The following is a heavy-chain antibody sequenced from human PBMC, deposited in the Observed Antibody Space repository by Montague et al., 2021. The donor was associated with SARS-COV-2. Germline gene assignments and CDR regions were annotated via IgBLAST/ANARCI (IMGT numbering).Heavy chain of an antibody. D-gene: IGHD3-16*02. J-gene: IGHJ6*02. Sequence: SLRLSCAASGFTVSSYAMHWVRQAPGKGLEWVAVISYDGSNKYYADSVXGLFTTSRDNSKNTLYLQMNSLRAEDTAVYYCARDRGMITFGGVIVIDGVDVWGQGTTVTVSS. V-gene: IGHV3-30-3*01. CDR2: ISYDGSNK. CDR1: GFTVSSYA. CDR3: ARDRGMITFGGVIVIDGVDV.